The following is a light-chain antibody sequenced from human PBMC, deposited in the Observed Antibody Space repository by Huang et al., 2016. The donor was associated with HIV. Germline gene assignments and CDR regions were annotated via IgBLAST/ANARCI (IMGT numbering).Light chain of an antibody. CDR3: QQYKDWPRT. J-gene: IGKJ1*01. CDR1: QSVNNN. CDR2: GPS. Sequence: EIVMTQSPVTLSVSPGERATLSCRASQSVNNNLAWYQQKPGQAPRLLIYGPSTSATSIPARCSGSGSGKEFTLTITSLESEDFAVYYCQQYKDWPRTFGQGTKVEIK. V-gene: IGKV3-15*01.